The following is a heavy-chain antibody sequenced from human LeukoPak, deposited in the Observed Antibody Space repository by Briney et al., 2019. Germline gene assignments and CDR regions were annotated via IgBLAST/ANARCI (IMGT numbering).Heavy chain of an antibody. J-gene: IGHJ5*02. Sequence: AETLSLTCTVSGYSISSGYYWGWIRQPPGKGLEWIGSIYHSGSTYYNPSLKRRVTISGDTSKNQFSLKLSSVTAADTAVYYCASYSYSSSWYWFDPWGQGTLVTVSS. CDR2: IYHSGST. CDR3: ASYSYSSSWYWFDP. D-gene: IGHD6-13*01. V-gene: IGHV4-38-2*02. CDR1: GYSISSGYY.